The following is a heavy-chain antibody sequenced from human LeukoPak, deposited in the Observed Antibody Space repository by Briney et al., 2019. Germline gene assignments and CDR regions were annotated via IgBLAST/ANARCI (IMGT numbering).Heavy chain of an antibody. CDR1: GYTFTSYG. D-gene: IGHD1-26*01. CDR3: ATTINHGIVGAYDAFDI. J-gene: IGHJ3*02. V-gene: IGHV1-18*01. Sequence: ASVKVSCKASGYTFTSYGISWVRQAPGQGLEWMGWISAYNGNTNYAQKFQVRVTMTEDTSTDTAYMELSSLRSEDTAVYYCATTINHGIVGAYDAFDIWGQGTMVTVSS. CDR2: ISAYNGNT.